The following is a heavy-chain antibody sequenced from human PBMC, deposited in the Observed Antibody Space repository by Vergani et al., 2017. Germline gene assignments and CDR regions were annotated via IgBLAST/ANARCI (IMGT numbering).Heavy chain of an antibody. Sequence: EVQLVESGGGLVKPGGSLRLSCAVSGFNFSNAWMSWVRQAPGKGLEWVGRIKRKSDGGTTDYAEPVKGRFTISRDESKNTLYLQMNSLKTEDTAVYYCTTEGSTWHDWXFDLWGRGTLVTVSS. D-gene: IGHD6-13*01. J-gene: IGHJ2*01. CDR1: GFNFSNAW. CDR2: IKRKSDGGTT. CDR3: TTEGSTWHDWXFDL. V-gene: IGHV3-15*01.